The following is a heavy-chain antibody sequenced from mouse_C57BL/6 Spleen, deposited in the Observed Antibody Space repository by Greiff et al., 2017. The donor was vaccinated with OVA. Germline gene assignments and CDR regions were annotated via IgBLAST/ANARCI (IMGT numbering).Heavy chain of an antibody. CDR2: ISYDGSN. V-gene: IGHV3-6*01. CDR3: ARDGYYVYYAMDY. J-gene: IGHJ4*01. CDR1: GYSITSGYY. D-gene: IGHD2-3*01. Sequence: EVKLMESGPGLVKPSQSLSLTCSVTGYSITSGYYWNWIRQFPGNKLEWMGYISYDGSNNYNPSLKNRISITRDTSKNQFFLKLNSVTTEDTATYYCARDGYYVYYAMDYWGQGTSVTVSS.